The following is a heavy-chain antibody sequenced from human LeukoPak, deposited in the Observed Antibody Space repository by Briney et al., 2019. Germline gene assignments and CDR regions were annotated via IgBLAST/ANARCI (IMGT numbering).Heavy chain of an antibody. CDR2: ISGVGGST. CDR3: VKDLVWFGEPYPLYFDC. V-gene: IGHV3-23*01. J-gene: IGHJ4*02. D-gene: IGHD3-10*01. CDR1: GFTFSSYA. Sequence: SGGSLRLSCAASGFTFSSYAMSWVRQVPGKGLEWVSVISGVGGSTYYADSVKGRFTISRDNSKSTLYLQMNSLGAEDTAVYYCVKDLVWFGEPYPLYFDCWGQGTLVTVSS.